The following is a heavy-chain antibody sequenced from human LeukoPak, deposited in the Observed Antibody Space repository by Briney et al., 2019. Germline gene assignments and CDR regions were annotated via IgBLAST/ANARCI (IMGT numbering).Heavy chain of an antibody. CDR3: AKSGYSYVKPPDQ. J-gene: IGHJ4*02. V-gene: IGHV3-9*01. CDR1: GFTFDDYA. D-gene: IGHD5-18*01. Sequence: GGSLRLSCAASGFTFDDYAMHWVRQAPGKGLEWVSGISWNSGSIGYADSVKGRFTISRDNAKNSLYLQMNSLRAEDTALYYCAKSGYSYVKPPDQWGQGTLVTVSS. CDR2: ISWNSGSI.